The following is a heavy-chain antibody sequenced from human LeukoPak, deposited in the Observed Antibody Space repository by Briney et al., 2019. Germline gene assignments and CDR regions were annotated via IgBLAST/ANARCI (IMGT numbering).Heavy chain of an antibody. J-gene: IGHJ4*02. CDR2: ISGSGGST. CDR1: GFTFSSYA. D-gene: IGHD3-3*01. Sequence: GGSLRLSCAASGFTFSSYAMSWVRQAPGKGLEWVSAISGSGGSTYYADSVKGRFTISRDNSKNTLYLQMNSLRAEDTAVYYCAKGTHYYDFWSGYYFDYWGQRTLVTVSS. CDR3: AKGTHYYDFWSGYYFDY. V-gene: IGHV3-23*01.